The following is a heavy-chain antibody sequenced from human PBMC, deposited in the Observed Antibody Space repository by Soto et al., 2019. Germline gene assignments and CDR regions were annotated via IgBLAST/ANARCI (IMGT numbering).Heavy chain of an antibody. CDR1: GYTFTSYG. V-gene: IGHV1-18*01. J-gene: IGHJ4*02. CDR2: ISAYNGNT. D-gene: IGHD2-2*01. CDR3: ARGPEGVVPAAIGVY. Sequence: GASVKVSCKASGYTFTSYGISWVRQAPGQGLEWMGWISAYNGNTNYAQKLQGRVTMTTDTSTSTAYMELRSLRSDDTAVYYCARGPEGVVPAAIGVYWGQGTLVTVS.